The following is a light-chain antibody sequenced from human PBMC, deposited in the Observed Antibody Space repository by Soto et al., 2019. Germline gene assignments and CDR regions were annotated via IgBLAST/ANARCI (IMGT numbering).Light chain of an antibody. V-gene: IGKV3-20*01. CDR3: QQYGRSPEYT. CDR2: GAS. Sequence: EMVLPQSPGTLYLSPGERATLACRASQSVSRSYLAWYQQKPGQAPRHLIYGASSRATGIPDRFSGSGSGTDFTLTISRLEPEDFAVYYGQQYGRSPEYTFGQGTKLDIK. J-gene: IGKJ2*01. CDR1: QSVSRSY.